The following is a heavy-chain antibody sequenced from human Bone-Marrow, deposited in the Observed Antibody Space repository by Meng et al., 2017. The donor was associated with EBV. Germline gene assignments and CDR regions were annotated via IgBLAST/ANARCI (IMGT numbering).Heavy chain of an antibody. J-gene: IGHJ4*02. D-gene: IGHD3-10*01. V-gene: IGHV1-8*01. Sequence: QGQLVTSGAEVKKPGASVKVSCKASGYTFTSYEINWVRQATGQGLEWMGWMNPNSGNTGYAQKFQGRVTMTRNTSISTAYMELSSLRSEDTAVYYCASESGRGYTPDYWGRGTLVTVSS. CDR3: ASESGRGYTPDY. CDR1: GYTFTSYE. CDR2: MNPNSGNT.